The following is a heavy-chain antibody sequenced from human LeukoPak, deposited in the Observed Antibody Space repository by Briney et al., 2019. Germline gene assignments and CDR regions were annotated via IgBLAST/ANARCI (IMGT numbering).Heavy chain of an antibody. V-gene: IGHV5-51*01. Sequence: GESLKISCKGSGYSFAYYWIGWVRQMPGKGLEWMGIIYPGDSDDRYSPSFQGQVTISVDKSISTTYLQWSSLKASDTAMYYCARIGDYVWGSYPLGYFDYWGQGTLVTVSS. CDR2: IYPGDSDD. D-gene: IGHD3-16*02. CDR3: ARIGDYVWGSYPLGYFDY. CDR1: GYSFAYYW. J-gene: IGHJ4*02.